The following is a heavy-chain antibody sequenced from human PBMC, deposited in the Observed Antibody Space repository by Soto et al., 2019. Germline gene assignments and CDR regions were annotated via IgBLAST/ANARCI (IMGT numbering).Heavy chain of an antibody. D-gene: IGHD2-2*01. Sequence: SETLSLTCTVSGGSISSSSYSWGWVRQPPGKGLEWIGTIYYSGNTYYNPSLKSRVTISVDTSRNHFSLKLSSVTAADTAVYYCARLGGYFFSTSCYGFYGMDVWGQGTTVTVSS. CDR1: GGSISSSSYS. CDR3: ARLGGYFFSTSCYGFYGMDV. V-gene: IGHV4-39*02. J-gene: IGHJ6*02. CDR2: IYYSGNT.